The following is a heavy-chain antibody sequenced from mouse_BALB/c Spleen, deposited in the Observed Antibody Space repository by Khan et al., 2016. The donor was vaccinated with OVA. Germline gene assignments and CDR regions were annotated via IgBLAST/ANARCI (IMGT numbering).Heavy chain of an antibody. J-gene: IGHJ2*01. CDR1: GYSFTGYF. Sequence: VRLQQSGPELVKPGASVKISCKASGYSFTGYFMNWVMQSHGKSLEWIGRINPHIGGTFYNQKFKGKATLTVDESSSTAHMELRSLASEDSAVYYCARIYGSDFDYWGQGTPLTVSS. V-gene: IGHV1-20*02. CDR3: ARIYGSDFDY. CDR2: INPHIGGT. D-gene: IGHD1-1*01.